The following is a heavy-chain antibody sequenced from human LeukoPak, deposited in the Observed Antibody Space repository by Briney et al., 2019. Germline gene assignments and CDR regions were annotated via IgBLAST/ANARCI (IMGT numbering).Heavy chain of an antibody. CDR2: MSYDGSNK. CDR1: GFTFSSYG. V-gene: IGHV3-30*03. CDR3: ATSDPSYVLGGEDY. J-gene: IGHJ4*02. Sequence: GSSLRLSCAASGFTFSSYGMHWVRQAPGKGLEWVAVMSYDGSNKYYADSVKGRFTISRDNSKNTLYLQMNSLRAEDTAVYYCATSDPSYVLGGEDYWGQGTLVTVSS. D-gene: IGHD3-16*01.